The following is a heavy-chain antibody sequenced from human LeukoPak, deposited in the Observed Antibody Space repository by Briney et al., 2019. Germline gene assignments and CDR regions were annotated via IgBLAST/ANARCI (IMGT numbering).Heavy chain of an antibody. V-gene: IGHV3-21*01. Sequence: GSLRLSCAASGFTFDDYGMNWVRQAPGKGLEWVSSISSSSSYIYYADSVKGRFTISRDNAKNSLYLQMNSLRAEDTAVYYCARWATVVTPFDYWGQGTLVTVSS. CDR2: ISSSSSYI. CDR3: ARWATVVTPFDY. J-gene: IGHJ4*02. CDR1: GFTFDDYG. D-gene: IGHD4-23*01.